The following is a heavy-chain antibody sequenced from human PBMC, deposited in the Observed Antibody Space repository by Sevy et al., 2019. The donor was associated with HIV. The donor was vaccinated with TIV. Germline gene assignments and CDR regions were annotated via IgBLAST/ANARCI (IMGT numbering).Heavy chain of an antibody. CDR2: VYPNSGGT. CDR1: GYTFTGDY. CDR3: ARDAAGGTTNSGMDV. J-gene: IGHJ6*02. D-gene: IGHD1-7*01. Sequence: ASVKVSCNASGYTFTGDYLHCVRQAPGQGLEWMGRVYPNSGGTNYARKFQGRVIMTRDTSISTAYMELTRLRFDDTAVYFCARDAAGGTTNSGMDVWGQGTTVTVSS. V-gene: IGHV1-2*06.